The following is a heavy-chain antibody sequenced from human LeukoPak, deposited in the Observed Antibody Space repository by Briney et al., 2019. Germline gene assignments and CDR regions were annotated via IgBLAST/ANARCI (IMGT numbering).Heavy chain of an antibody. CDR2: MFVSVST. J-gene: IGHJ5*02. Sequence: PSETLSLTCTASGGSITSDYWNWIRQPPGKGLEWIGRMFVSVSTNYNPHLKSRVAMSLDTSKKQFSLKLSSVTAADTAVYYCARDSFDYDAGSGANVEWFDPWGQGILVTVSS. D-gene: IGHD3-3*01. CDR1: GGSITSDY. CDR3: ARDSFDYDAGSGANVEWFDP. V-gene: IGHV4-4*07.